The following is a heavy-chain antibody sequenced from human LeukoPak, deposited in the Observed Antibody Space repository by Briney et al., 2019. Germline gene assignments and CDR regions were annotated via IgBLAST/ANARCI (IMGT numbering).Heavy chain of an antibody. CDR3: ARDHGTAAAGNFDY. V-gene: IGHV6-1*01. Sequence: SQTLSLTCAISGDSVSSNSVTWNWIRQSPSRGLEWLGRTYYRSTWYNDYAVSVRGRITVNPDTSKNQFSLQLNSVTPEDTAVYYCARDHGTAAAGNFDYWGQGTLVTVSS. CDR1: GDSVSSNSVT. J-gene: IGHJ4*02. D-gene: IGHD6-13*01. CDR2: TYYRSTWYN.